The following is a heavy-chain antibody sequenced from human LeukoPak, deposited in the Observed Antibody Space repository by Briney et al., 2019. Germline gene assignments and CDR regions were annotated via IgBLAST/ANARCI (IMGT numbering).Heavy chain of an antibody. J-gene: IGHJ4*02. CDR1: GYTFTSYG. V-gene: IGHV1-18*01. CDR3: ARDAYGTMIVVVD. Sequence: ASVKVSCKASGYTFTSYGISWVRQAPGQGLEWMGWISAYNGNTNYAQKFQGRVTMTRDTSISTAYMELSRLRSDDTAVYYCARDAYGTMIVVVDWGQGTLVTVSS. D-gene: IGHD3-22*01. CDR2: ISAYNGNT.